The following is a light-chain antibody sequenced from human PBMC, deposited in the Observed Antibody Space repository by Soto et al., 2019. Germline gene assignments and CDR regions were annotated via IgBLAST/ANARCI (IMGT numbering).Light chain of an antibody. J-gene: IGLJ1*01. V-gene: IGLV1-44*01. CDR3: AAWDDSPNGYV. CDR2: ANN. Sequence: QSVLAQPPPASGTPGQRVTISCSGSSSNIGSNTVNWYQQLPGTAPKLLIHANNQRPSGVPDRFSGSKSGTSASLAISWLQSEEADYYCAAWDDSPNGYVFGTGTKVTVL. CDR1: SSNIGSNT.